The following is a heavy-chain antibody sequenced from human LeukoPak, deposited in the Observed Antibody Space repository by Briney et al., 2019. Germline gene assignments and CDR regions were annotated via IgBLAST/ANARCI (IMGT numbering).Heavy chain of an antibody. V-gene: IGHV4-4*07. D-gene: IGHD6-6*01. CDR2: IYTSGST. CDR1: GGSISSYY. J-gene: IGHJ3*02. Sequence: SETLSLTCTVSGGSISSYYWSWIRQPAGKGLEWIGRIYTSGSTNYNPSLKSRVTMSADTSKNQFSLKLSSVTAADTAVYYCARVIAARPLGAFDIWGQGTMVTVSS. CDR3: ARVIAARPLGAFDI.